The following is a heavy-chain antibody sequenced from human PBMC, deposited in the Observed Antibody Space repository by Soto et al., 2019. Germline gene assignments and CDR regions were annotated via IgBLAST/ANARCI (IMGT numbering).Heavy chain of an antibody. CDR3: ARDPGQRRYFDWLLYDY. V-gene: IGHV3-74*01. CDR1: GFTFSSYW. CDR2: INSDGSST. Sequence: PGGSLRLSCAASGFTFSSYWMHWVRQAPGKGLVWVSRINSDGSSTSYADSVKGRFTISRDNAKNTLYLQMNSLRAEDTAVYYCARDPGQRRYFDWLLYDYWGQGTLVTVSS. D-gene: IGHD3-9*01. J-gene: IGHJ4*02.